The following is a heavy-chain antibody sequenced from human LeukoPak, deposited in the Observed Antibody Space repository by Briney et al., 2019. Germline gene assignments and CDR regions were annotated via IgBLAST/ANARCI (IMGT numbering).Heavy chain of an antibody. CDR2: ISYDGSNK. V-gene: IGHV3-30*18. J-gene: IGHJ4*02. Sequence: GGSLRLSCAASGFTFSSYGMHWVRQAPGKGLEWVAVISYDGSNKYYADSVKGRFTISRENSKNTLYLQMNSLRAEDTAVYYCAKGTAAVAVTAYWGQGTLVTVSS. CDR1: GFTFSSYG. D-gene: IGHD6-19*01. CDR3: AKGTAAVAVTAY.